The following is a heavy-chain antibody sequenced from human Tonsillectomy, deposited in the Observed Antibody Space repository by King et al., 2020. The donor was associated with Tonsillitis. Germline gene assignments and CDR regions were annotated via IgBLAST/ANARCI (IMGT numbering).Heavy chain of an antibody. CDR1: GFTFSKYW. CDR2: INSDGSSI. D-gene: IGHD4-17*01. CDR3: ARVNDYGDYNYSYYGMDV. Sequence: VQLVESGGGLVQPGGSLRLSCAASGFTFSKYWMHWVRQAPGKGLVWVSRINSDGSSIRYADSVKGRFTISRDNAKNTLYLQMNTLRAEDTAVYYCARVNDYGDYNYSYYGMDVWGQGTTVTVSS. V-gene: IGHV3-74*01. J-gene: IGHJ6*02.